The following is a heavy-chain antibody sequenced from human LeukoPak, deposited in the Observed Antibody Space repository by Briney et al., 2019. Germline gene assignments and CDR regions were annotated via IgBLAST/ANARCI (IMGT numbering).Heavy chain of an antibody. D-gene: IGHD2-15*01. Sequence: SETLSLTCTVSGGSISSYYWSWIRQPPGKGLEWIGYIYYSGSTNYNPSLKSRVTISVDTSKNQLSLKLSSVTAADTAVYYCAGGYCSGGSCSIDYWGQGTLVTVSS. V-gene: IGHV4-59*01. CDR1: GGSISSYY. J-gene: IGHJ4*02. CDR2: IYYSGST. CDR3: AGGYCSGGSCSIDY.